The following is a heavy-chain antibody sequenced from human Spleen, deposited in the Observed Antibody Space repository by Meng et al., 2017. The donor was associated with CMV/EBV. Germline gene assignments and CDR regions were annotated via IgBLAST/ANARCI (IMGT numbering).Heavy chain of an antibody. CDR3: AREFLGATDY. Sequence: GGSLRLSCAASGFTFSSYAMHWVRQAPGKGLEWVAVISYDGSNKYYADSVKGRFTISRDNSKNTLYLQMNSLRAEDTAVYYCAREFLGATDYWGQGTLVTVSS. V-gene: IGHV3-30*04. CDR1: GFTFSSYA. J-gene: IGHJ4*02. CDR2: ISYDGSNK. D-gene: IGHD1-26*01.